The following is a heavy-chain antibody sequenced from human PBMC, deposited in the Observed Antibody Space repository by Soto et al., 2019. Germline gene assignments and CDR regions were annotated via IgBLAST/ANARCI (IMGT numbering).Heavy chain of an antibody. CDR2: IKQEGSEK. J-gene: IGHJ4*02. V-gene: IGHV3-7*05. CDR1: GFTFSSYW. Sequence: PGGSLRLSCAASGFTFSSYWITWSLQAPGKGLEGVANIKQEGSEKYYVDSVKGRFPISRDNAKNSLYLQMNSLRAEDTAVYYCARSRDLDDYWGQGTLVTVSS. CDR3: ARSRDLDDY.